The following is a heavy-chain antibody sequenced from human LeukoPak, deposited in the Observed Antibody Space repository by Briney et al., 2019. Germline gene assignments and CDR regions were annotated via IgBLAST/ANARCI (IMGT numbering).Heavy chain of an antibody. Sequence: PSETLSLTCAVYGGSFSGYYWGWIRQPPGKGLEWVGSIYYSGSTYYNPSLKSRVTISVDTSKNQFSLKLSSVTAADTAVYYCARDSDSSSSVDYWGQGTLVTVSS. V-gene: IGHV4-34*01. CDR3: ARDSDSSSSVDY. D-gene: IGHD6-6*01. J-gene: IGHJ4*02. CDR1: GGSFSGYY. CDR2: IYYSGST.